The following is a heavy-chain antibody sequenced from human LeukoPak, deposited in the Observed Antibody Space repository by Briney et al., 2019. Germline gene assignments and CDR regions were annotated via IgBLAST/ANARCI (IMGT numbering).Heavy chain of an antibody. D-gene: IGHD2-15*01. CDR2: MNPNSGNT. CDR3: ARVMDCSGGSCSSYYYGMDV. J-gene: IGHJ6*02. CDR1: GYTFTSYD. V-gene: IGHV1-8*01. Sequence: ASVKVSCKASGYTFTSYDINWVRQAPGQGLEWMGWMNPNSGNTGYAQKFQGRVTMTRNTSISTAYMELSSLRSEDTAVYYCARVMDCSGGSCSSYYYGMDVWGQGTTVTVSS.